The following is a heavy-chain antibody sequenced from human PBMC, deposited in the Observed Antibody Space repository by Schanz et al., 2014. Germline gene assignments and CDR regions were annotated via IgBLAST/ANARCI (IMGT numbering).Heavy chain of an antibody. V-gene: IGHV3-11*05. CDR1: GFSFSDYY. CDR3: AKDGPGGSGSYSADGGMDV. D-gene: IGHD3-10*01. J-gene: IGHJ6*02. CDR2: INTGSNYI. Sequence: PGGSLRLSCAASGFSFSDYYMSWIRQAPGKGLEWISFINTGSNYINYADSVKGRFTISRDNTKNSLFLQLNSLRADDTAVYYCAKDGPGGSGSYSADGGMDVWGQGTTVTVSS.